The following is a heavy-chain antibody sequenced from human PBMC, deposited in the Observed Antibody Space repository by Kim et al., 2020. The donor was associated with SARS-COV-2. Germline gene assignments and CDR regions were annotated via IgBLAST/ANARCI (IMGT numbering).Heavy chain of an antibody. V-gene: IGHV3-23*01. J-gene: IGHJ6*02. Sequence: GGSLRLSCAASGFTFSSYAMSWVRQAPGKGLEWVSAISGSGGSTYYADSVKGRFTISRDNSKNTLYLQMNSLRAEDTAVYYCAGAAAPGGYYGMDVWGQGTTVTVSS. CDR1: GFTFSSYA. CDR3: AGAAAPGGYYGMDV. D-gene: IGHD3-16*01. CDR2: ISGSGGST.